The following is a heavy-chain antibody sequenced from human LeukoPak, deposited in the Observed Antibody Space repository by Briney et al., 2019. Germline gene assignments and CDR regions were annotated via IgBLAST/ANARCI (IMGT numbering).Heavy chain of an antibody. CDR3: AGGPLGSGSLDY. D-gene: IGHD1-26*01. Sequence: GGSLSLSCAASGLTFSGYWMHWVRQVPGKGPVWVSRINSDGSRASYADSVKGRFTISRDNARNTLYLQMNSLRAEGTAVYYCAGGPLGSGSLDYWGQGTLVTVSS. J-gene: IGHJ4*02. CDR2: INSDGSRA. CDR1: GLTFSGYW. V-gene: IGHV3-74*01.